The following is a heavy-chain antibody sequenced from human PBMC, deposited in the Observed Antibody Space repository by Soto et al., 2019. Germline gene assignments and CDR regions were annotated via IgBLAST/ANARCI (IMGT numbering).Heavy chain of an antibody. CDR3: ARDASGPALLWVPQGYYYGMDV. CDR2: ISYDGSNK. D-gene: IGHD3-10*01. CDR1: GFTFSSYA. Sequence: GGSLRLSCAASGFTFSSYAMHWVRQAPGKGLEWVAVISYDGSNKYYADSVKGRFTISRDNSKNTLYLQMNSLRAEDTAVYYCARDASGPALLWVPQGYYYGMDVWGQGTTVTVSS. J-gene: IGHJ6*02. V-gene: IGHV3-30-3*01.